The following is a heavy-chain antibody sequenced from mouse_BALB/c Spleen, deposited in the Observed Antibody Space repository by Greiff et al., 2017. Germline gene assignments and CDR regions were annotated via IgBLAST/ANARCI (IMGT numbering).Heavy chain of an antibody. D-gene: IGHD2-4*01. CDR2: IWSGGST. CDR3: ASLYDYDDLYYFDY. CDR1: GFSLTSYG. V-gene: IGHV2-2*02. J-gene: IGHJ2*01. Sequence: VKLVESGPGLVQPSQSLSITCTVSGFSLTSYGVHWVRQSPGKGLEWLGVIWSGGSTDYNAAFISRLSISKDNSKSQVFFKMNSLQANDTAIYYCASLYDYDDLYYFDYWGQGTTLTVSS.